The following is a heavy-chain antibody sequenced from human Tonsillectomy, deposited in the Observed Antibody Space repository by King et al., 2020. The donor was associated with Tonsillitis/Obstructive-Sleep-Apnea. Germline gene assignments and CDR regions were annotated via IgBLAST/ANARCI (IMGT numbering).Heavy chain of an antibody. J-gene: IGHJ4*02. CDR1: GGSVSSNSYY. CDR2: IYYSGTT. CDR3: ARSLYYYGSGSYYTYYFDY. V-gene: IGHV4-61*01. D-gene: IGHD3-10*01. Sequence: VQLQESGPGLVKPSETLSLTCTVSGGSVSSNSYYWNWSRQPPGKGLEWIGYIYYSGTTNYNPSLKSRVTISSDTSKNQFSLKLSSVTAADTAVYYCARSLYYYGSGSYYTYYFDYWGQGTLVTVSS.